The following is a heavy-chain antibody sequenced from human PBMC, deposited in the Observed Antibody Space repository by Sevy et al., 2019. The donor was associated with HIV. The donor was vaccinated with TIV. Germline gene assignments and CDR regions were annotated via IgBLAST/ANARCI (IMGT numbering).Heavy chain of an antibody. V-gene: IGHV3-53*01. Sequence: GGSQRLSCAASGFSVSNSYMSWVRQAPGKGLQWVSVIYSGDSTYYTDSVKGRFTISRDNSKNTLYLQMNSLRAEDTAVYYCARLSVYYYDSSGYYTTGHAFDIWGQGTMVTVSS. D-gene: IGHD3-22*01. CDR2: IYSGDST. CDR1: GFSVSNSY. CDR3: ARLSVYYYDSSGYYTTGHAFDI. J-gene: IGHJ3*02.